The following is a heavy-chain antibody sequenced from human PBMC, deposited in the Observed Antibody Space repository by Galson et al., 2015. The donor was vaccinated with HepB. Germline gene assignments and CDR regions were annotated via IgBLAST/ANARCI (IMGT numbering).Heavy chain of an antibody. V-gene: IGHV6-1*01. D-gene: IGHD2-15*01. CDR2: TYYRSKWYN. CDR1: GDSVSSNSAA. J-gene: IGHJ6*02. CDR3: ARATTVVAATHPYYYGMDV. Sequence: CAISGDSVSSNSAAWNWIRQSPSRGLEWLGRTYYRSKWYNDYAVSVKSRITINPDTSKNQFSLQLNSVTPEDTAVYCCARATTVVAATHPYYYGMDVWGQGTTVTVSS.